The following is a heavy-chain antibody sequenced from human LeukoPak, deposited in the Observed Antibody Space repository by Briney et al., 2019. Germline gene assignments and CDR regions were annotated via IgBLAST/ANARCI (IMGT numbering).Heavy chain of an antibody. CDR2: IYHSGST. J-gene: IGHJ4*02. V-gene: IGHV4-38-2*02. D-gene: IGHD5-18*01. Sequence: SETLSLTCTVSGGSISNNHYWGWIRQPPGKGLEWIGTIYHSGSTYYNPSLKSRVTISVDTSKNQFSLKLSSVTAADTAVYYCARCLPWGAMVLPDYWGQGTLVTVSS. CDR3: ARCLPWGAMVLPDY. CDR1: GGSISNNHY.